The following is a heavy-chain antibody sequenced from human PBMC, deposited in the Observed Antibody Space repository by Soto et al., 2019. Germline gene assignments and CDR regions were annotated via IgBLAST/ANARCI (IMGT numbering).Heavy chain of an antibody. D-gene: IGHD5-12*01. J-gene: IGHJ6*02. CDR1: GGSISSYY. Sequence: SETLSLTCTVSGGSISSYYWSWIRQPPWKGLEWIGYIYYSGSTNYNPSLKSRVTISVDTSKNQFSLKLSSVTAADTAVYYCARDASHGYNTTGMDVWGQGTTVTVSS. CDR3: ARDASHGYNTTGMDV. V-gene: IGHV4-59*01. CDR2: IYYSGST.